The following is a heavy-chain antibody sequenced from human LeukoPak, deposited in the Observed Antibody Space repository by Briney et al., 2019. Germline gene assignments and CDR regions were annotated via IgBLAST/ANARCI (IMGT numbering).Heavy chain of an antibody. CDR3: ARILFSYDSSGYYLFAFDY. Sequence: PGGSLRLTCAASGFTFSSYEMNWVRQAPGKGLEWVSYISSSGSTIYYADSVKGRFTISRDNAKNSLYLQMNSLRAEDTAVYYCARILFSYDSSGYYLFAFDYWGQGTLVTVSS. CDR1: GFTFSSYE. CDR2: ISSSGSTI. D-gene: IGHD3-22*01. J-gene: IGHJ4*02. V-gene: IGHV3-48*03.